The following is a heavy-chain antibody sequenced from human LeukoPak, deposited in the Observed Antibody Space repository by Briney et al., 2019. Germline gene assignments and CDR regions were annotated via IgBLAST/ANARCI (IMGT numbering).Heavy chain of an antibody. V-gene: IGHV4-34*01. D-gene: IGHD2-2*01. CDR2: INHSGST. J-gene: IGHJ6*03. CDR3: ARGRIVVVPAAHYYYYMDV. Sequence: SETLSLTCAVYGGSFSGYYWSWIRQPPGKGLEWIGEINHSGSTNYNPSLKSRVTISVDTSKNQFSLKLSSVTAADTAVYYCARGRIVVVPAAHYYYYMDVWGKGTTVTVS. CDR1: GGSFSGYY.